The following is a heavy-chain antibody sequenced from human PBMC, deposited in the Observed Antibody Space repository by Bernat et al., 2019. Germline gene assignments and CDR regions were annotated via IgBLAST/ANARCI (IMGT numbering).Heavy chain of an antibody. J-gene: IGHJ4*02. Sequence: EVQLVESGGGLVKPGGSLRLSCAASGFTFSNAWMSWVRQAPGKGLEWVGHIKSKTDGGTTDYAAPVKGRFTISRDDSKNTLYLQMNSLKTEDTAVYYCTTYTYYYDSSGYRYYFDYWGQGTLVTVSS. CDR3: TTYTYYYDSSGYRYYFDY. CDR2: IKSKTDGGTT. D-gene: IGHD3-22*01. V-gene: IGHV3-15*01. CDR1: GFTFSNAW.